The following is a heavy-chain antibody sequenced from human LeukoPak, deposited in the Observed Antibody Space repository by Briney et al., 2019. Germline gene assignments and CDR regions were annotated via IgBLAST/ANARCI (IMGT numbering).Heavy chain of an antibody. CDR2: IYYSGST. Sequence: SETLSLTCTDSGGSISSSSYYWGWIRQPPGKGLEWIGSIYYSGSTYYNPSLKSRVTISVDTSKNQFSLKLSSVTAADTAVYYCARVLAVADAFDIWCQGTMVTVSS. CDR3: ARVLAVADAFDI. V-gene: IGHV4-39*07. CDR1: GGSISSSSYY. D-gene: IGHD6-19*01. J-gene: IGHJ3*02.